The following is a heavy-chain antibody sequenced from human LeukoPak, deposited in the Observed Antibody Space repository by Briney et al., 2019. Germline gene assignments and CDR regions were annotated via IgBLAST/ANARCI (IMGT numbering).Heavy chain of an antibody. D-gene: IGHD6-13*01. CDR3: TKGGSSCFAYSQH. V-gene: IGHV3-23*01. CDR2: ISGSGGST. CDR1: GFIYNNYA. J-gene: IGHJ1*01. Sequence: PGGSLRLSCAASGFIYNNYAMSWVRQAPGKGLEWVSGISGSGGSTYYADSVKGRFTISRDNSKNTLYLQMNSLRAEDTAVYYCTKGGSSCFAYSQHWGQASLVTVSS.